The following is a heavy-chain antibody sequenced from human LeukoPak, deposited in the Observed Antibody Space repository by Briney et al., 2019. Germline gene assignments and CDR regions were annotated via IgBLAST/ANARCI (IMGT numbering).Heavy chain of an antibody. V-gene: IGHV1-69*06. CDR1: GGTFSSYA. D-gene: IGHD4-23*01. J-gene: IGHJ3*02. CDR3: ASARVVTLTDAFDI. CDR2: IIPIFGTA. Sequence: EASVKVSCKASGGTFSSYAISWVRQAPGQGLEWMGGIIPIFGTANYAQKFQGRVTITADKSTSTAYMELSSLRSEDTAVYYCASARVVTLTDAFDIWGQGTMVTVSS.